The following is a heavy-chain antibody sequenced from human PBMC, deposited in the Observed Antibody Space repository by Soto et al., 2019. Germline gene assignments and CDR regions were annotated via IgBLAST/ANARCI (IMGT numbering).Heavy chain of an antibody. Sequence: GGSLRLSCAASGFTFSSYAMHWVRQAPGKGLEWVAVISYDGSNKYHADSVKGRFTISRDNSKNTLYLQMNSLRAEDTAVYYCARVSAGTLAFDIWGQGTMVTVSS. J-gene: IGHJ3*02. CDR3: ARVSAGTLAFDI. V-gene: IGHV3-30-3*01. CDR2: ISYDGSNK. CDR1: GFTFSSYA. D-gene: IGHD1-1*01.